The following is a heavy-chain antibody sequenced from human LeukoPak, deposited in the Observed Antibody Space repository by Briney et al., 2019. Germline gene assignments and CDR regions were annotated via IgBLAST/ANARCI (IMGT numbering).Heavy chain of an antibody. CDR3: ARSVIAVAGYDAFDI. V-gene: IGHV3-48*02. J-gene: IGHJ3*02. D-gene: IGHD6-19*01. CDR1: GFTFSAYS. CDR2: ISSRSFTI. Sequence: WGSLRLSCAASGFTFSAYSMNWVRQAPGKGLDWVSYISSRSFTIYYADSVKGRFTISRDNAKNSLYLEMNSLRDEDTAVYYCARSVIAVAGYDAFDIWGQGTVVTVSS.